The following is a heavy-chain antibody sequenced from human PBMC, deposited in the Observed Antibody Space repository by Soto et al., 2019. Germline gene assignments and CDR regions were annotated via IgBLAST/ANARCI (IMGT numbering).Heavy chain of an antibody. CDR1: GGSISSYY. D-gene: IGHD3-3*01. Sequence: SETLSLTCTVSGGSISSYYWSWIRQPPGKGLEWIGYIYYSGSTNYNPSLKSRVTISVDTSKNQFSLKLSSVTAADTAVYYCARESIAAQYYDFWSGSLPYYYFGMDVWGQGTTVTVSS. V-gene: IGHV4-59*01. CDR3: ARESIAAQYYDFWSGSLPYYYFGMDV. J-gene: IGHJ6*02. CDR2: IYYSGST.